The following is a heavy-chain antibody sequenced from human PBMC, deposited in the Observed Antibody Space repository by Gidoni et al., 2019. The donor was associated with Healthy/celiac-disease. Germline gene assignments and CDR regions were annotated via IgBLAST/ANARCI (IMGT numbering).Heavy chain of an antibody. CDR3: ARHGTDNWNKDYFDY. Sequence: QLQLQESGPGLVKPSETLSLTCTVSGGSIRSSSYYWGWIRQPPGKGLEWIGSIYYSGSTYYNPSLKSRVTISVDTSKNQFSLKLSSVTAADTAVYYCARHGTDNWNKDYFDYWGQGTLVTVSS. CDR2: IYYSGST. D-gene: IGHD1-20*01. J-gene: IGHJ4*02. V-gene: IGHV4-39*01. CDR1: GGSIRSSSYY.